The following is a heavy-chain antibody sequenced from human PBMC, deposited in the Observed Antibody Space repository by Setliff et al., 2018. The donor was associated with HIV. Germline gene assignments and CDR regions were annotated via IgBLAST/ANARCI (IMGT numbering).Heavy chain of an antibody. CDR3: ARDRIDIISDEPRYAFDI. CDR1: GFTFSSYS. CDR2: ISSSSSTI. Sequence: GGSLRLSCAASGFTFSSYSMNWVRQAPGKGMEWVSYISSSSSTIYYAESVKGRFTISRDNAKNSLYLQMNSLRAEDTAVYYCARDRIDIISDEPRYAFDIWGQGTMVTVSS. D-gene: IGHD2-15*01. J-gene: IGHJ3*02. V-gene: IGHV3-48*04.